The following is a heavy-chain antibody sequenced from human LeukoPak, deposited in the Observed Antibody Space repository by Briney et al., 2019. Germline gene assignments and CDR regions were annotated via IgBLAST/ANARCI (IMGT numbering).Heavy chain of an antibody. Sequence: ASVKVSCTASDHTFTTYGITWVRQAPGQGLEWMGIINPSGGSTSYAQKFQGRVTMTRDTSTSTVYMELSSLRSEDTAVYYCARESVPTICIDYWGQGTLVTVSS. D-gene: IGHD3-9*01. CDR2: INPSGGST. V-gene: IGHV1-46*01. CDR3: ARESVPTICIDY. J-gene: IGHJ4*02. CDR1: DHTFTTYG.